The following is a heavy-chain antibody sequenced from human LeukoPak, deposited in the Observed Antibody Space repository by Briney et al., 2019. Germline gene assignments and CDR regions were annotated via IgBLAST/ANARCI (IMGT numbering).Heavy chain of an antibody. CDR1: GGSISSGSYC. D-gene: IGHD5-18*01. J-gene: IGHJ6*03. CDR3: ARQWGYTSGYTYYFYYMDV. V-gene: IGHV4-39*01. Sequence: SETLSLTCGLSGGSISSGSYCWGSIRQPPGKGLEWIGTICYSGTAYYNPSLKSRVTISVDTSKNQFSLKLSSVTAADTAVYSCARQWGYTSGYTYYFYYMDVWGKGTTVTVS. CDR2: ICYSGTA.